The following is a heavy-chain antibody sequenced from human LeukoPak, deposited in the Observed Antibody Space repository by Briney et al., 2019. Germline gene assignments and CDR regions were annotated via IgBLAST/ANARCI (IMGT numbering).Heavy chain of an antibody. CDR3: ARGNGSGSATFDY. J-gene: IGHJ4*02. V-gene: IGHV1-3*03. D-gene: IGHD2-15*01. CDR1: GYTFTSYA. CDR2: INAGNGNT. Sequence: ASVKVSCKASGYTFTSYAMHWVRQAPGQRLEWMGWINAGNGNTKHSQEFQGRVTITRDTSASTAYMELSSLRSEDMAVYYCARGNGSGSATFDYWGQGTLVTVSS.